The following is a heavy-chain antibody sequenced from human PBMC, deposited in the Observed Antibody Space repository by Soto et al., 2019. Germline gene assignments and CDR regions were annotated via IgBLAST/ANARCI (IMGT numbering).Heavy chain of an antibody. Sequence: ASVKVSCKASGYTYTSYAMHWVRQAPEQRLEWMGWINAGNGNTKYSQKFQGRVTITRDTSASTAYMELSSLRSEDTAVYYCARDRSPPIAAVTYYMDVWGKGTTVTVSS. D-gene: IGHD6-13*01. J-gene: IGHJ6*03. V-gene: IGHV1-3*01. CDR3: ARDRSPPIAAVTYYMDV. CDR2: INAGNGNT. CDR1: GYTYTSYA.